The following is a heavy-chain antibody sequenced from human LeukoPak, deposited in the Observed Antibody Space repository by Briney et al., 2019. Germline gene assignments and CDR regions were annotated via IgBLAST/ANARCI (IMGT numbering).Heavy chain of an antibody. J-gene: IGHJ4*02. CDR3: ATIVEGLVY. Sequence: ASVKVSCKASGYTFTSYYIHCVRQAPGQGLEWMGIINPSVGSTSYAQKFQGRVTMTRDTSTSTVYMELSSLRSEDTAVYYCATIVEGLVYWGQGTLVTVSS. D-gene: IGHD1-26*01. CDR1: GYTFTSYY. CDR2: INPSVGST. V-gene: IGHV1-46*01.